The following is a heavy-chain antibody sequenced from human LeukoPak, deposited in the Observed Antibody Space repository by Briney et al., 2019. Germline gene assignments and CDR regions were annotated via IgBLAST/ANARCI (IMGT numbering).Heavy chain of an antibody. CDR3: ARGNGDYGDYVNY. J-gene: IGHJ4*02. CDR2: VIPILGIA. CDR1: GGTFSSYA. Sequence: GASVKVSCKASGGTFSSYAISWVRQAPGQGLEWMGRVIPILGIANCAQKFQGRVTITADKSTSTAYMELSSLRSEDTAVYYCARGNGDYGDYVNYWGQGTLVTVSS. V-gene: IGHV1-69*04. D-gene: IGHD4-17*01.